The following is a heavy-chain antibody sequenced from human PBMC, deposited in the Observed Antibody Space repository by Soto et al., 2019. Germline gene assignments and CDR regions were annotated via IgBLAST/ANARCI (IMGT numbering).Heavy chain of an antibody. V-gene: IGHV3-23*01. J-gene: IGHJ4*02. CDR3: AKDRKVATIISGGPGVIFGY. CDR2: ISGSGGST. D-gene: IGHD5-12*01. Sequence: GTLRLSCAASGFTFSSYAMSWVRQAPGKGLEWVSAISGSGGSTYYADSVKGRFTISRDNSKNTLYLQMNSLRAEDTAVYYCAKDRKVATIISGGPGVIFGYWGQGTLVTVSS. CDR1: GFTFSSYA.